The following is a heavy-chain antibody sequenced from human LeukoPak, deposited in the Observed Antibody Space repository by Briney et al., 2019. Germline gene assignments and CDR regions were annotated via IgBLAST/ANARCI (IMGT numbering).Heavy chain of an antibody. J-gene: IGHJ3*02. V-gene: IGHV1-18*01. CDR2: ISAYNGNT. Sequence: ASVKVSCKASGYTFTSYGISWVRQAPGQGLEWMGWISAYNGNTNYAQKLQGRVTITTDTSTSTAYMELRSLRSDDTAVYYCAREIGVYCSSTSCYPDDAFDIWGQGTMVTVSS. CDR1: GYTFTSYG. D-gene: IGHD2-2*01. CDR3: AREIGVYCSSTSCYPDDAFDI.